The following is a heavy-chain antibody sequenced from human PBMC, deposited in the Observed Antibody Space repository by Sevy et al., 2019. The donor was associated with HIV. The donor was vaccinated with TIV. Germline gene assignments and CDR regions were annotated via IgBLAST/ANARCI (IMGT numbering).Heavy chain of an antibody. Sequence: ASVKVSCKASGGTFSSYALNWVRQAPGQGLEWMGGINPLFGTANYEYRLRGRVTITADESTGTVFLELSSLRSEDTAVYYCASSSGVGEWGYYFDYWGQGTLVTVSS. J-gene: IGHJ4*02. CDR2: INPLFGTA. V-gene: IGHV1-69*13. CDR3: ASSSGVGEWGYYFDY. D-gene: IGHD2-8*01. CDR1: GGTFSSYA.